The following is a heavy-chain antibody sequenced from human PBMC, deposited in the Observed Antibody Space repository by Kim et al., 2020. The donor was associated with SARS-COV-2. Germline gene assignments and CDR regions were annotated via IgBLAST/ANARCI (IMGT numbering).Heavy chain of an antibody. Sequence: GDYYWSWIRQTPGKGLEWIGYIYHSVTTYYNPSLKSRVTISVDTSKNQFSLKLYSVTAADTAVYYCASSQFYYGSESLLYFFNYWGQGTLAT. CDR2: IYHSVTT. J-gene: IGHJ4*02. CDR3: ASSQFYYGSESLLYFFNY. V-gene: IGHV4-30-4*01. D-gene: IGHD3-10*01. CDR1: GDYY.